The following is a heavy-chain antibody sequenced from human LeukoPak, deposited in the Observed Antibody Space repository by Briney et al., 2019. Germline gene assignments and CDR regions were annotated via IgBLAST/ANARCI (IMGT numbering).Heavy chain of an antibody. CDR3: ARVYGSGSNWFDP. CDR2: IYYSGST. Sequence: PSETLSLTCTVSGGSISSSSYYWGWIRQPPGKGLEWIGSIYYSGSTYYNPSLKSRVTISVDTSKNQFSLKLSSVTAADTAVYYCARVYGSGSNWFDPWGRGTLVTVSS. V-gene: IGHV4-39*01. J-gene: IGHJ5*02. D-gene: IGHD3-10*01. CDR1: GGSISSSSYY.